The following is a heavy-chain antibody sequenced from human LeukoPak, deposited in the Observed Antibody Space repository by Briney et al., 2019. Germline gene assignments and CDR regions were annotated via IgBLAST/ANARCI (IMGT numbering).Heavy chain of an antibody. CDR2: LSGSGITT. CDR3: AKGIYSSGWSYFDY. Sequence: GGSLRLSCAASGFTFSNSAVSWVRQAPGKGLEWVSTLSGSGITTYYTDSVKGRFTISRDNSKNTLYLQMNSLRAEDTAVYYCAKGIYSSGWSYFDYWGHGTLVTVSS. J-gene: IGHJ4*01. D-gene: IGHD6-19*01. CDR1: GFTFSNSA. V-gene: IGHV3-23*01.